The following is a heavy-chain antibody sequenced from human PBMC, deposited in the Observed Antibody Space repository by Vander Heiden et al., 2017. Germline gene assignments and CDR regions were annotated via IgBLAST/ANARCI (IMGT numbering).Heavy chain of an antibody. CDR1: GFTFSSYA. V-gene: IGHV3-23*01. CDR2: ISGSGDST. CDR3: AKAAILGGYCYYGMDV. J-gene: IGHJ6*02. Sequence: EVQLLESGGGLVQPGGSLRLSCAASGFTFSSYAMSWVRQAPGKGLEWVSAISGSGDSTYYADSVKGRFTISRDNSKNTLYLQMNSLRAEDTAVYYCAKAAILGGYCYYGMDVWGQGTTVTVSS.